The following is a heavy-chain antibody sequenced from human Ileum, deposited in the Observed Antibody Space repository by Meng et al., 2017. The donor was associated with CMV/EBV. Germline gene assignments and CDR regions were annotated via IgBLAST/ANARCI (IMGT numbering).Heavy chain of an antibody. V-gene: IGHV2-5*02. J-gene: IGHJ4*02. CDR2: IYWDDDN. CDR1: GFSLITSEVG. CDR3: AHGRGWLTDY. D-gene: IGHD6-19*01. Sequence: QLSLKESGPTLVKPTQTLTLTCTFSGFSLITSEVGVHWIRQPPGKALEWLALIYWDDDNRFSPSLKNRLTITKDTSKNQVVLRMTNMDPTDTATYYCAHGRGWLTDYWGQGTLVTVSS.